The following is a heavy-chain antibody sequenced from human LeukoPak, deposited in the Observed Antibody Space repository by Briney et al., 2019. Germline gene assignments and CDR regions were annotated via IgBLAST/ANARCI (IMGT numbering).Heavy chain of an antibody. CDR1: GFTFSSYS. J-gene: IGHJ5*02. V-gene: IGHV3-21*01. CDR3: AREGRYSSGWYWFDP. Sequence: GGSLRLSCAASGFTFSSYSMNWVRQAPGKGPEWVSSISSSSNYIYYADSVKGRFTISRDSAKNSLYLQMNSLRAEDTAVYYCAREGRYSSGWYWFDPWGQGTLVTVSS. D-gene: IGHD6-19*01. CDR2: ISSSSNYI.